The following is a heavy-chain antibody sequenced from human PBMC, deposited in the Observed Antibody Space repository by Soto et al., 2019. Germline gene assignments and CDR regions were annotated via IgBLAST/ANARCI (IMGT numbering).Heavy chain of an antibody. CDR3: ARQHVAVPTLPMLSYGY. CDR1: GGSFSGYY. J-gene: IGHJ4*02. V-gene: IGHV4-34*01. D-gene: IGHD2-21*01. CDR2: INHSGTT. Sequence: SETLSLTCAVYGGSFSGYYWSWIRQPPGRGLEWIGEINHSGTTNNNPSLKSRVTISVDTSKNQFSLKVSSVTAADTAVYYCARQHVAVPTLPMLSYGYWGQGTLVTVSS.